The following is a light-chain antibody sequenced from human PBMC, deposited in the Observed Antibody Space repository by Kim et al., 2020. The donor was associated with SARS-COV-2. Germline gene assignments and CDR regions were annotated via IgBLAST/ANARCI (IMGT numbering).Light chain of an antibody. Sequence: NFTLTQPHSVSESPGKTVSISCTRSSGSIASKYVQWYQRRPGSAPTTLIYGDDQRPSGVPDRFSASIDTSSNSASLIISGLKTEDEADYYCQSYDNDNHGVFGGGTKLTVL. V-gene: IGLV6-57*04. J-gene: IGLJ3*02. CDR3: QSYDNDNHGV. CDR2: GDD. CDR1: SGSIASKY.